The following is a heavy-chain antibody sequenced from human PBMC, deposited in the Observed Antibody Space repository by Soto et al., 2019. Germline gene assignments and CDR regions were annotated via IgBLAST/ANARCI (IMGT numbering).Heavy chain of an antibody. CDR2: IYYSGST. D-gene: IGHD2-2*01. Sequence: QVQLQESGPGLVKLSQTLSLTCTVSGGSISSGDYYWSWIRQPPGKGLEWIGYIYYSGSTYYNPSLKSRVTISVDTSKNQFSLKLSSVTAADTAVYYCARDRRDIVVVPAAIPVAYYYGMDVWGQGTTVTVSS. CDR1: GGSISSGDYY. J-gene: IGHJ6*02. CDR3: ARDRRDIVVVPAAIPVAYYYGMDV. V-gene: IGHV4-30-4*01.